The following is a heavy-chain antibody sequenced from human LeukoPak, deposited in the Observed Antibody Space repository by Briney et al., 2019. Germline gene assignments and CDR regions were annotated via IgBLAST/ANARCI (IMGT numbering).Heavy chain of an antibody. D-gene: IGHD4-17*01. J-gene: IGHJ4*02. CDR2: SNDSGGT. Sequence: SETLSLTCAVYGGTFSGYYWSWIRQPPGKRLEWVGESNDSGGTNYNPSLKSRVTISADKSKNQVSPKLSSVTAADTAVYYCARQGGLRYMYYFDYWGQGTLVTVSS. V-gene: IGHV4-34*01. CDR3: ARQGGLRYMYYFDY. CDR1: GGTFSGYY.